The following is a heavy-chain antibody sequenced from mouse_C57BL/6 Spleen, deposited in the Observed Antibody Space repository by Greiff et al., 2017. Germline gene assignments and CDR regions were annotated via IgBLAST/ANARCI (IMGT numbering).Heavy chain of an antibody. V-gene: IGHV1-55*01. CDR2: IYPGSGST. CDR3: AKGAQLSLYFDY. J-gene: IGHJ2*01. CDR1: GYTFTSYW. Sequence: QLKQPGAELVKPGASVKMSCKASGYTFTSYWITWVKQRPGQGLEWIGDIYPGSGSTNYNEKFKSKATLTVDTSSSTAYMQLSSLTSEDSAVYYCAKGAQLSLYFDYWGQGTTLTVSS. D-gene: IGHD3-1*01.